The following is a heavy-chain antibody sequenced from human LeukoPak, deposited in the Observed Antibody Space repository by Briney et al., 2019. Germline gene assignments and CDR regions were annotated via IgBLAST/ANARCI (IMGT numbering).Heavy chain of an antibody. Sequence: ASVNVSSTPSGYTFTNYGVSWVRQAPGHGLEWMGWISAYNGYTNYAQKLQVRVTITTDTSTSTAYMELRSLTSDDTAVYYCARDKAVTTELTQYFQHWGQGTLVTVSS. CDR2: ISAYNGYT. CDR3: ARDKAVTTELTQYFQH. J-gene: IGHJ1*01. D-gene: IGHD4-11*01. CDR1: GYTFTNYG. V-gene: IGHV1-18*01.